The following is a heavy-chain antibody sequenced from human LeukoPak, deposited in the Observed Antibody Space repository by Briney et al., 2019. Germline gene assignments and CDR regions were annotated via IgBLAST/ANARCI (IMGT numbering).Heavy chain of an antibody. CDR2: INHSGST. D-gene: IGHD5-12*01. CDR3: ARGGVVATTEGAFDY. J-gene: IGHJ4*02. V-gene: IGHV4-34*01. Sequence: SETLSLTCSVSGDSIGSYHWSWIRQPPGKGLEWIGEINHSGSTNYNPSLKSRVTISVDTSKNQFSLKLSSVTAADTAVYYCARGGVVATTEGAFDYWGQGTLVTVSS. CDR1: GDSIGSYH.